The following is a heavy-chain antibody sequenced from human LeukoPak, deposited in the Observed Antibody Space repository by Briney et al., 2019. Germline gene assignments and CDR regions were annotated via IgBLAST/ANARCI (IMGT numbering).Heavy chain of an antibody. D-gene: IGHD6-19*01. J-gene: IGHJ4*02. CDR2: ISAYNGNT. CDR1: GYTFTSYG. CDR3: ARDGWIAVAGLNALDFDY. V-gene: IGHV1-18*01. Sequence: ASVKVSFKASGYTFTSYGISWVRQAPGQGLEWLGWISAYNGNTNYAQKLQGRVTMTTDTSTSTAYMELRSLRSDDTAVYYCARDGWIAVAGLNALDFDYWGQGTLVTVSS.